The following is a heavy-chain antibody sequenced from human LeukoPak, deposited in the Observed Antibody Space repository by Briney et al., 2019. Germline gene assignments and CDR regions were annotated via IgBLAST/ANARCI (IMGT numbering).Heavy chain of an antibody. J-gene: IGHJ4*02. V-gene: IGHV3-74*01. D-gene: IGHD6-19*01. CDR3: ARERIAVAGTTFDY. CDR2: INSDGSST. CDR1: GFTFSSYW. Sequence: PGGSLRLSCAASGFTFSSYWMHWVRQAPGKGLVWVSRINSDGSSTSYADSVKGRFTISRDNAKNSLYLQMNSLRAEDTAVYYCARERIAVAGTTFDYWGQGTLVTVSS.